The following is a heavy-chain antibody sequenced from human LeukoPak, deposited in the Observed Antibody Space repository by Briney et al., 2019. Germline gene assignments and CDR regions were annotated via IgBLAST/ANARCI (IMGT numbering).Heavy chain of an antibody. D-gene: IGHD3-22*01. J-gene: IGHJ6*04. Sequence: PSETLSLTCAVYGGSISSSSYYWSWIRQPAGKGLEWIGRIYTSGSTNYNPSLKSRVTMSVDTSKNQFSLKLSSVTAADTAVYYCARDRYYDSSGYYYGWFDPWGKGTTVTVSS. V-gene: IGHV4-61*02. CDR3: ARDRYYDSSGYYYGWFDP. CDR2: IYTSGST. CDR1: GGSISSSSYY.